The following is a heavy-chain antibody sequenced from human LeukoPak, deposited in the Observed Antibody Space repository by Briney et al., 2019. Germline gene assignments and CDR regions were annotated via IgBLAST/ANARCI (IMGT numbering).Heavy chain of an antibody. Sequence: GGSLRLSCAASGFTFSSYWMHWVRQAPGKGLVWVSRINSDGSSTSYADSVKGRFTISRDNAKNTLYLQMNSLRAEDTAVYYCASPGDIAAPEVFDYWGQGTLVTVSS. CDR2: INSDGSST. D-gene: IGHD6-13*01. CDR3: ASPGDIAAPEVFDY. J-gene: IGHJ4*02. CDR1: GFTFSSYW. V-gene: IGHV3-74*01.